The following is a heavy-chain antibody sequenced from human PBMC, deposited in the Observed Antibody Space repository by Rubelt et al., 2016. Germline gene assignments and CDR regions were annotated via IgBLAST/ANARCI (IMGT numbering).Heavy chain of an antibody. CDR3: ARPKYCSGGSCNSALDN. CDR1: GFTFSSCH. D-gene: IGHD2-15*01. J-gene: IGHJ4*02. V-gene: IGHV3-33*01. CDR2: ISYDGRNK. Sequence: GFTFSSCHMHWVRQAPGKGLEWVALISYDGRNKHYADSVKGRFTISRDNSKNTLYLQMNSLRAEDTAVYYCARPKYCSGGSCNSALDNWGQGTLVTVSS.